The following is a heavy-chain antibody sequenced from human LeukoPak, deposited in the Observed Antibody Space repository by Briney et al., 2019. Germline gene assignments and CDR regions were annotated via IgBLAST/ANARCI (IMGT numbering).Heavy chain of an antibody. Sequence: SETLSLTCTVSGGSISSGDYYWSWIRQPPGKGLEWIGEINHSGSTNYNPSLKSRVTISVDTSKNQFSLKLSSVTAADTAVYYCARAGPYYDSRRYYFDYWGQGTLVTVSS. CDR1: GGSISSGDYY. D-gene: IGHD3-22*01. CDR3: ARAGPYYDSRRYYFDY. J-gene: IGHJ4*02. CDR2: INHSGST. V-gene: IGHV4-39*07.